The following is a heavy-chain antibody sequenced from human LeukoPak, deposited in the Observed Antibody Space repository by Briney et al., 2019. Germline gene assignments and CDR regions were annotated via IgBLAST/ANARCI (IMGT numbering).Heavy chain of an antibody. D-gene: IGHD3-3*01. CDR3: ARSRSGYYGDVDY. Sequence: PSETLSLTCTVSGGSISSDGYYWGWIRQHPGKGLEWIGHIYYSGSTYYNPSLKSRVTISVDTSKNQFSLKLTPVTAADTAVYYCARSRSGYYGDVDYWGQGTLVTVSS. CDR1: GGSISSDGYY. V-gene: IGHV4-31*03. CDR2: IYYSGST. J-gene: IGHJ4*02.